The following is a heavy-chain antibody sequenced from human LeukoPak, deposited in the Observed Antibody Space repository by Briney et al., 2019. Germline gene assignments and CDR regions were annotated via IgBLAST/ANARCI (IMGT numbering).Heavy chain of an antibody. Sequence: SVKVSCKASGGTFSSYTISWVRQAPGQGLEWMGRIIPILGIANYAQKFQGRVTITADKSTSTAYMELSSLRSADTAVYYCARDLGYDYYYMDVWGKGTTVTVSS. CDR2: IIPILGIA. V-gene: IGHV1-69*04. D-gene: IGHD3-16*01. J-gene: IGHJ6*03. CDR1: GGTFSSYT. CDR3: ARDLGYDYYYMDV.